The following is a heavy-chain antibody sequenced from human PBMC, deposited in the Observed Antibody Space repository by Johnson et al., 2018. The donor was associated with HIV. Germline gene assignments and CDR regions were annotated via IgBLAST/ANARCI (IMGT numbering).Heavy chain of an antibody. Sequence: QLVESGGGVLRPGGSLRLSCAASGFTFDDYGINWVRQAPGKGLEWVSAINWNGGTTGYADSVQGRFTISSDNAKNALSLKTNSLSAEDTAFYYCSRDSYSSSWYLGAFDIWGQGTMVTVSS. J-gene: IGHJ3*02. CDR1: GFTFDDYG. D-gene: IGHD6-13*01. CDR3: SRDSYSSSWYLGAFDI. V-gene: IGHV3-20*04. CDR2: INWNGGTT.